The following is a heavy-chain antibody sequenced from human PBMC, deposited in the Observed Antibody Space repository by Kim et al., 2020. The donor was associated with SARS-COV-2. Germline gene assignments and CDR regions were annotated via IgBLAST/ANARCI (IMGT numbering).Heavy chain of an antibody. J-gene: IGHJ6*02. CDR1: GFTFSSYA. D-gene: IGHD3-3*01. CDR2: ISYDGSNK. V-gene: IGHV3-30-3*01. CDR3: ARDQKKASYDSRFYYYYGMDV. Sequence: GGSLRLSCAASGFTFSSYAMHWVRQAPGKGLEWVAVISYDGSNKYYADSVKGRFTISRDNSKNTLYLQMNSLRAEDTAVYYCARDQKKASYDSRFYYYYGMDVWGQGTTVTVSS.